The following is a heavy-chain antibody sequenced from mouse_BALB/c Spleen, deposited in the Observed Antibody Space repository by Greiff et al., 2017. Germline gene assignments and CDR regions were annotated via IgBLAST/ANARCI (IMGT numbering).Heavy chain of an antibody. CDR3: ARGRRYYYGLDY. CDR1: GYTFTNYW. CDR2: IYPGGGYT. D-gene: IGHD1-1*01. J-gene: IGHJ2*01. V-gene: IGHV1-63*02. Sequence: QVQLQQSGAELVRPGTSVKISCKASGYTFTNYWLGWVKQRPGHGLEWIGDIYPGGGYTNYNEKFKGKATLTADTSSSTAYMQLSSLTSEDSAVYFCARGRRYYYGLDYWGQGTTLTVSS.